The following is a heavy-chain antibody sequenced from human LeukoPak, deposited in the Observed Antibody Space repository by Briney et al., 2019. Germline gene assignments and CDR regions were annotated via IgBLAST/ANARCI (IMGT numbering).Heavy chain of an antibody. CDR3: AKGYYDSRGYYYNDAFDI. J-gene: IGHJ3*02. CDR2: ISWNSGSI. Sequence: GGSLRLSCAASGFTFDDYAMHWVRQAPGKGLEWVSGISWNSGSIGYADSVKGRFTISRDNAKNSLYLQMNSLRAEDTALYYCAKGYYDSRGYYYNDAFDIWGQGTMVTVSS. CDR1: GFTFDDYA. V-gene: IGHV3-9*01. D-gene: IGHD3-22*01.